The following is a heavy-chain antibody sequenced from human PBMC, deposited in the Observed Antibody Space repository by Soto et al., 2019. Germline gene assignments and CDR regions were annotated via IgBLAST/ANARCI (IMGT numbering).Heavy chain of an antibody. Sequence: PGGSLRLSCAASGFTFSSYAMSWVRQAPGKGLEWVSAISGSGGSTYYADSVKGRFTISRDNSKNTLYLQMNSLRAEDTAVYYSAKYVDTAMEQDYGLAIWYFDLWGRGTLVTVSS. CDR1: GFTFSSYA. CDR3: AKYVDTAMEQDYGLAIWYFDL. CDR2: ISGSGGST. D-gene: IGHD5-18*01. V-gene: IGHV3-23*01. J-gene: IGHJ2*01.